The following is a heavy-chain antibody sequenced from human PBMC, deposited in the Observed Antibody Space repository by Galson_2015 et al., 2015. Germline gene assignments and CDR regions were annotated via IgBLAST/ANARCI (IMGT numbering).Heavy chain of an antibody. CDR1: GFTFSSYA. Sequence: SLRLSCAASGFTFSSYAMSWVRQAPGKGLEWVSGISGSGGSTYYADSVKGRFTISRDNSKNTLYLQMNSLRAEDTAVYYCADSKDRECLRFDSSGYCLDSLDYWGQGTLVTVSS. D-gene: IGHD3-22*01. J-gene: IGHJ4*02. V-gene: IGHV3-23*01. CDR2: ISGSGGST. CDR3: ADSKDRECLRFDSSGYCLDSLDY.